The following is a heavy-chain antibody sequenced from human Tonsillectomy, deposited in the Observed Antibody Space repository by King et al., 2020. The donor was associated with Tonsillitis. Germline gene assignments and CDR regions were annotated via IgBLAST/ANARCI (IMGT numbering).Heavy chain of an antibody. CDR2: MYYSGTT. Sequence: QLQESGPGLVKPSETLSLTCTVSGGSVISSSHYWGWIRQPPGKGLEWIGNMYYSGTTHYNPSLKSRVTISVDTSKNQFSLKLSSVTAADTAVYYCVRQTGTTGWFDYWGQGTLVTVSS. CDR1: GGSVISSSHY. CDR3: VRQTGTTGWFDY. D-gene: IGHD1-1*01. V-gene: IGHV4-39*01. J-gene: IGHJ4*02.